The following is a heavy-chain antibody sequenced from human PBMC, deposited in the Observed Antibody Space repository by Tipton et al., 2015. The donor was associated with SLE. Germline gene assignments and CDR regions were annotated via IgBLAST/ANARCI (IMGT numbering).Heavy chain of an antibody. CDR3: ARGSPTSAARKNRRPIDY. CDR2: MNPNSGNT. D-gene: IGHD6-6*01. J-gene: IGHJ4*02. V-gene: IGHV1-8*01. CDR1: GYTFTSYD. Sequence: QVQLVQSGAEVKKPGAPVKVSCKASGYTFTSYDINWVRQATGQGLEWMGWMNPNSGNTGYAPKFQGRVTMTRNTSINTAYMELSSLISEDTAVYYCARGSPTSAARKNRRPIDYWGQGIRVTVSS.